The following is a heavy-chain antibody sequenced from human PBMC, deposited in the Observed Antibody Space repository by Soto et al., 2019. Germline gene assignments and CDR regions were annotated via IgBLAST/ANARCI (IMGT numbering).Heavy chain of an antibody. Sequence: PLSLTCTVSGDAISRGGYYWSCLRQHPGKGLEWVGHIFYSGTSYYKPSLKSRVSIALAASKNHFSLNLRSVTDADTAVDYCARVELTHVPSFEYKFGTWGQG. J-gene: IGHJ5*02. CDR3: ARVELTHVPSFEYKFGT. CDR2: IFYSGTS. V-gene: IGHV4-31*03. CDR1: GDAISRGGYY. D-gene: IGHD3-3*01.